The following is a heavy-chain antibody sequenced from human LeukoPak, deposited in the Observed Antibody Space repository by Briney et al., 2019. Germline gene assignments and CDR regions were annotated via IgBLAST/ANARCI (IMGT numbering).Heavy chain of an antibody. CDR1: GYTFTGYY. CDR2: INPNSGGT. J-gene: IGHJ6*02. D-gene: IGHD6-19*01. CDR3: ARDTKYSSGWSSFYYYYYGMDV. Sequence: GASVKVSCKASGYTFTGYYMHWVRQAPGQGLEWMGWINPNSGGTNYAQKFQGRVTMTRDTSISTAYMELSRLRSDDTAVYYCARDTKYSSGWSSFYYYYYGMDVWGQGTTVTVSS. V-gene: IGHV1-2*02.